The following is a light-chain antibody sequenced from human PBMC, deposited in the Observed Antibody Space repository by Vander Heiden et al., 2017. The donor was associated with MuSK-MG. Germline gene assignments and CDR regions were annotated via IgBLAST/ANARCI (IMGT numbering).Light chain of an antibody. CDR2: GKS. J-gene: IGLJ3*02. Sequence: QSVLTQPPSVSGAPGQRVTISCTGSSSNIGAGYDVHWYQQLAGTAPNLLIYGKSNRHSGVPARFSGSKSGTSASLAIIGLQAEEGADYYCQSDDSSRSIWVFGGGTKLTVL. V-gene: IGLV1-40*01. CDR3: QSDDSSRSIWV. CDR1: SSNIGAGYD.